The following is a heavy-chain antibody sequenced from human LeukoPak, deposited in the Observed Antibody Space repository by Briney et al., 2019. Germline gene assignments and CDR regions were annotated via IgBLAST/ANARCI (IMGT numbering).Heavy chain of an antibody. J-gene: IGHJ4*02. CDR2: ICYSGST. V-gene: IGHV4-59*12. CDR3: ARGSGWYYY. Sequence: SETLSLTCTVSGGSISSYYWSWIRQPPGKGLEWIGYICYSGSTNYNPSPKSRVTISVDTSKNQFSLKLSSVTAADTAVYYCARGSGWYYYWGQGTLVTVSS. D-gene: IGHD6-19*01. CDR1: GGSISSYY.